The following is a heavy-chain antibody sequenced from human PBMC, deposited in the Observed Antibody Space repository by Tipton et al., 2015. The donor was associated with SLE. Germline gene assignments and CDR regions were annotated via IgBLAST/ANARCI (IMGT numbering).Heavy chain of an antibody. Sequence: SLRLSCAASGFTFSMYWMAWIRQTPEKGLEWVAIIKEDGGEKYYVDSVKGRFTISRDNAKNSLYLQMNSLRAEDTAVYYCAKSSGRYCSGGSCYSSDWGQGTLVTVSS. D-gene: IGHD2-15*01. CDR1: GFTFSMYW. CDR3: AKSSGRYCSGGSCYSSD. V-gene: IGHV3-7*03. CDR2: IKEDGGEK. J-gene: IGHJ4*02.